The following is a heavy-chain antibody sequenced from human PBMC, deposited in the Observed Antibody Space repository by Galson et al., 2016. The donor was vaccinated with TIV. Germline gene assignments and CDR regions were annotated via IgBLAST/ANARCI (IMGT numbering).Heavy chain of an antibody. CDR3: ARETYGDYDNYDAFDF. CDR2: IIPMFGTA. CDR1: GGTFSSYV. V-gene: IGHV1-69*13. D-gene: IGHD4-17*01. J-gene: IGHJ3*01. Sequence: SVKVSCKASGGTFSSYVIKWVRQAPGQGLEWMGEIIPMFGTANYAQKFQGRVTITADESTSTAYVELSSLRSEDTAVYFCARETYGDYDNYDAFDFWGRGTMVTVSS.